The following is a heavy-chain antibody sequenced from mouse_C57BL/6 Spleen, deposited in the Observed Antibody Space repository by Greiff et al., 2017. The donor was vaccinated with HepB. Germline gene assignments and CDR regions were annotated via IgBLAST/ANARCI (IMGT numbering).Heavy chain of an antibody. J-gene: IGHJ2*01. D-gene: IGHD1-1*01. CDR1: GYTFTDYY. Sequence: EVQLQQSGPVLVKPGASVKMSCKASGYTFTDYYMNWVKQSHGKSLEWIGVINPYNGGTSYNQKFKGKATLTVDKSSSTAYMELNSLTSEDSAVYYCARSPPSTPYYYGSSYVDYWGQGTTLTVSS. CDR3: ARSPPSTPYYYGSSYVDY. V-gene: IGHV1-19*01. CDR2: INPYNGGT.